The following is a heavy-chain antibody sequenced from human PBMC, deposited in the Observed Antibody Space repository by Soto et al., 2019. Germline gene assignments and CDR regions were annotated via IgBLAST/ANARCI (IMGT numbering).Heavy chain of an antibody. CDR3: ARDRRYCSGSTCYSHLGS. CDR2: IYHSGGT. D-gene: IGHD2-2*01. V-gene: IGHV4-4*02. Sequence: QVQLQESGPGLVKSSGTLSLTCAVSSDSISSSNWWSWVRQPPGRGLEWIGEIYHSGGTNYNPSLKSRHTILVDKSKNRSSLKLTSVIAADTAVYFCARDRRYCSGSTCYSHLGSWGQGALVNVSS. J-gene: IGHJ5*02. CDR1: SDSISSSNW.